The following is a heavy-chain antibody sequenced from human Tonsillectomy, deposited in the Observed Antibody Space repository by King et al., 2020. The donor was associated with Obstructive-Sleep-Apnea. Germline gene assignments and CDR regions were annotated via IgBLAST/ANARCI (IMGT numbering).Heavy chain of an antibody. CDR1: GGTFSSYA. CDR3: ATGLRFRGWFDP. CDR2: ISPIFGNA. V-gene: IGHV1-69*01. J-gene: IGHJ5*02. D-gene: IGHD4-17*01. Sequence: QLVQSGAEVKKPGSSVKVSCKASGGTFSSYAISWVRQAPGQGLEWMGGISPIFGNANYAQKFQGRVTITADASTSTAYMGLGSLRAEDTAVYYCATGLRFRGWFDPWGQGTLVTVSS.